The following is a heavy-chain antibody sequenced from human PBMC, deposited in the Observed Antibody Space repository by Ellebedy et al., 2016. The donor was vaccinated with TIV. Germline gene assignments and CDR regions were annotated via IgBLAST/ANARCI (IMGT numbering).Heavy chain of an antibody. CDR3: ARTALTGTTVRWFAP. V-gene: IGHV5-51*01. Sequence: KVSCKGSGYSFTSYWIGWVRQMPGKGLEWMGIIYPGDSDTRYSPSFQGQVTISADKSINTAYLQWSSLKASDTAMYYCARTALTGTTVRWFAPWGQGTLVTVSS. CDR2: IYPGDSDT. J-gene: IGHJ5*02. D-gene: IGHD1-7*01. CDR1: GYSFTSYW.